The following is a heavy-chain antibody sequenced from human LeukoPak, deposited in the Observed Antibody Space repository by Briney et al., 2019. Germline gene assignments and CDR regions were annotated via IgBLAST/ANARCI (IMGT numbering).Heavy chain of an antibody. CDR3: ARSGVYAYFDN. CDR2: IKQDGNEK. J-gene: IGHJ4*02. D-gene: IGHD5/OR15-5a*01. V-gene: IGHV3-7*01. CDR1: GFTFTTYW. Sequence: GGSLRLSCAASGFTFTTYWMSWVRQAPGKGLEWVANIKQDGNEKYYVDSVKGRFTISRDNAKNSLYLQMNSLRAEDAAVYYCARSGVYAYFDNWGQGTLVTVSS.